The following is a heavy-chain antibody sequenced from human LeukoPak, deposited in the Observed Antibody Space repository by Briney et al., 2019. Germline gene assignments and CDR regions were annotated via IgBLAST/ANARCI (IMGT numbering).Heavy chain of an antibody. CDR2: IKRKTDGGTT. J-gene: IGHJ4*02. Sequence: PGGSLRLSCAASGFTFSNAWMSWVRQAPGKGLEWVGRIKRKTDGGTTDYAAPVKGRFTISRDDSKNTLYLQMNSLKTEDTAVSYFPKDSRLWSSWGQGDLV. D-gene: IGHD2-15*01. CDR1: GFTFSNAW. CDR3: PKDSRLWSS. V-gene: IGHV3-15*01.